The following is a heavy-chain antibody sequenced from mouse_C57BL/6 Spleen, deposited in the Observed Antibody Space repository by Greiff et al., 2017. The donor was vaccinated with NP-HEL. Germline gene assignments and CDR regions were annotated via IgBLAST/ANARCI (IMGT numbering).Heavy chain of an antibody. J-gene: IGHJ2*01. Sequence: QVQLQQSGAELVKPGASVKMSCKASGYTFTSYWITWVKQRPGQGLEWIGDIYPGSGSTNYNEKFKSKATLTVDTSSSTAYMQLSSLPSEDSAVYDCAREDYYGSSSFDYWGQGTTLTVSS. V-gene: IGHV1-55*01. CDR1: GYTFTSYW. D-gene: IGHD1-1*01. CDR2: IYPGSGST. CDR3: AREDYYGSSSFDY.